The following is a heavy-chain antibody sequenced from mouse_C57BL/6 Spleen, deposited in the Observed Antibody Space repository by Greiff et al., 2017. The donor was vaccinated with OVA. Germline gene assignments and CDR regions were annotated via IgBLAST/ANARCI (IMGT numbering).Heavy chain of an antibody. CDR3: ARWKMGYGNWYFDV. J-gene: IGHJ1*03. Sequence: QVHVKQPGAELVMPGASVKLSCKASGYTFTSYWMHWVKQRPGQGLEWIGELDPSDSYTNYNQKFKGKSTLTVDKSSSTAYMQLSSLTSEDSAVYYCARWKMGYGNWYFDVWGTGTTVTVSS. CDR1: GYTFTSYW. CDR2: LDPSDSYT. V-gene: IGHV1-69*01. D-gene: IGHD2-1*01.